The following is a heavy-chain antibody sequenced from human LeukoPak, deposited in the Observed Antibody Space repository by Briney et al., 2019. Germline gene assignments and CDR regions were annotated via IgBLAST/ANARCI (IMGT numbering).Heavy chain of an antibody. CDR1: GGSISSYY. Sequence: SETLSLTCTVSGGSISSYYWSWIRQPAGKGLEWIGRIYTSGSTNHTPSLKSRVTMSVDTSKNQFSLKLSSVTAADTAVYYCARAYDFWSGYEPPMDVWGQGTTVTVSS. D-gene: IGHD3-3*01. V-gene: IGHV4-4*07. CDR2: IYTSGST. CDR3: ARAYDFWSGYEPPMDV. J-gene: IGHJ6*02.